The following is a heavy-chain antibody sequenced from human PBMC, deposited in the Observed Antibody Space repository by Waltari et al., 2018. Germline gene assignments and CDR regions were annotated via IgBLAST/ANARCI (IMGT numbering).Heavy chain of an antibody. Sequence: QVQLVQSGAEVKKPGSSVKVSCKASGGTFSSYAISWVRQAPGQGLEWMGRISPICGTANYAQKFQGRVTSTADKSTSTAYMELGSLRSEDTAVYYCARGMATANFDYWGQGTLVTVSS. CDR1: GGTFSSYA. J-gene: IGHJ4*02. CDR2: ISPICGTA. D-gene: IGHD5-18*01. CDR3: ARGMATANFDY. V-gene: IGHV1-69*13.